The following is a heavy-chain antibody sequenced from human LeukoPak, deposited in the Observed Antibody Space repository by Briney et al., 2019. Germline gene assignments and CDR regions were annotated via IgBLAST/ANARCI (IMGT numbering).Heavy chain of an antibody. Sequence: GGSLRLPCAASGFTFSSYWMHWVRQAPGKGLVWVSSINSDGSSTSYADSVKGRFTISRDNAKNTLYLQMNSLRAEDTAVYYCARDSGYSSSFDAFDIWGQGTMVTVSS. CDR2: INSDGSST. CDR1: GFTFSSYW. V-gene: IGHV3-74*01. J-gene: IGHJ3*02. D-gene: IGHD6-6*01. CDR3: ARDSGYSSSFDAFDI.